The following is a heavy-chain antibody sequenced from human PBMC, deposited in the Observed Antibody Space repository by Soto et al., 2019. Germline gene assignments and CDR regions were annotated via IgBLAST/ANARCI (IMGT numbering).Heavy chain of an antibody. CDR2: MNHNSGNT. V-gene: IGHV1-8*01. CDR1: GYTFTSYD. Sequence: QVQLVQSGAEVKKPGASVKVSCKASGYTFTSYDINWVRQATGQGFEYLGWMNHNSGNTGCVKKFQGRVTMTRDTSMSPAYMELNSLRSEDSAVYYCASGIKHGDYSSWFDPWGPGTLVSVSS. J-gene: IGHJ5*02. D-gene: IGHD4-17*01. CDR3: ASGIKHGDYSSWFDP.